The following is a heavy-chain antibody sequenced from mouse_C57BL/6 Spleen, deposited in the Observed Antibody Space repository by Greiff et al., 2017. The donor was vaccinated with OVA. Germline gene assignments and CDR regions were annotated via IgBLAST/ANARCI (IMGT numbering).Heavy chain of an antibody. Sequence: EVQLVESGPGLVKPSQALSLTCSVTGYSITSGYYWNWIRQFPGNKLEWMGYISYDGSNNYNPSLKNRISITRDTSKNQFFLKLNSVTTEDTATYYCARGGDGYWYFDVWGTGTTVTVSS. J-gene: IGHJ1*03. CDR2: ISYDGSN. CDR3: ARGGDGYWYFDV. CDR1: GYSITSGYY. V-gene: IGHV3-6*01.